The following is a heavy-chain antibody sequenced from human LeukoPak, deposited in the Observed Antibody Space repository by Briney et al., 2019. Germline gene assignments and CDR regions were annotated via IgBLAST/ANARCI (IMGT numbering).Heavy chain of an antibody. CDR1: GYTFTSYY. CDR2: INPSGGST. CDR3: AIAVAGPIAYGSQGAFDI. D-gene: IGHD6-13*01. V-gene: IGHV1-46*01. J-gene: IGHJ3*02. Sequence: ASVKVSCKASGYTFTSYYMHWVRQAPGQGLEWMGIINPSGGSTSYAQKFQGRVTMTRDTSTSTVYMELSSLRSEDTAVYYCAIAVAGPIAYGSQGAFDIWGQGTMVTVSS.